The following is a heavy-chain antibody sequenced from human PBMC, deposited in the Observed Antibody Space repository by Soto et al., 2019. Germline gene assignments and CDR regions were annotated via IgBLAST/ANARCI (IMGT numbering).Heavy chain of an antibody. J-gene: IGHJ4*02. V-gene: IGHV3-7*01. CDR3: ARNWAAAGMNY. Sequence: GGSLRLSFAASGFTFSSYWMSWVRQAPGKGLEWVANIKQDGSETYYVDSVKGRFTISRDNAKNSLYLQMSSLRAEDTAVYYCARNWAAAGMNYWGQGTLVTVSS. D-gene: IGHD6-13*01. CDR2: IKQDGSET. CDR1: GFTFSSYW.